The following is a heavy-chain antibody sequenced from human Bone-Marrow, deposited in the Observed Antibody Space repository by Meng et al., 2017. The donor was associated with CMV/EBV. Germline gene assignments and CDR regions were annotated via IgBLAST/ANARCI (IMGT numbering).Heavy chain of an antibody. CDR1: GGTFSSYA. V-gene: IGHV1-69*05. CDR3: AREKLELGNWFDP. Sequence: SVKVSCKASGGTFSSYAISWVRQAPGQGLEWMGGIIPIFGTANYAQKFQGRVTITTDESTSTAYMELSSLRSEDTAVYYCAREKLELGNWFDPWGQGTLVTVS. D-gene: IGHD1-7*01. CDR2: IIPIFGTA. J-gene: IGHJ5*02.